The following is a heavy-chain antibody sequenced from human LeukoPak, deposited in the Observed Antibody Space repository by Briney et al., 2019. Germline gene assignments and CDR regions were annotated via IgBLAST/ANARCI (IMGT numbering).Heavy chain of an antibody. D-gene: IGHD2-21*01. CDR2: ISGSGDYT. Sequence: GGSLRLSCAASGFTFNSYSMNWVRQAPGKGLEWVSGISGSGDYTYYADSVKGRFTISRDNSKNTAYLEMNSLKGEDTAIYYCSKKSPTDAIVGNYFGNWGQGTLVTVSS. CDR3: SKKSPTDAIVGNYFGN. CDR1: GFTFNSYS. V-gene: IGHV3-23*01. J-gene: IGHJ4*02.